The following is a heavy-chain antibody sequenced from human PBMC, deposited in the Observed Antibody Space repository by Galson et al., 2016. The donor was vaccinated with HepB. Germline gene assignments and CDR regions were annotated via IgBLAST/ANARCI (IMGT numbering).Heavy chain of an antibody. V-gene: IGHV3-7*03. Sequence: SLRLSCAASGFSFYNNWWMSWVRQAPGKGLEWVANINQDDSDKNYIDSVRGRFTISRDNAKNSLYPQMNSLTVEDTAVYYCARESSGYSHWGQGTLVTVSS. D-gene: IGHD5-12*01. CDR2: INQDDSDK. CDR3: ARESSGYSH. J-gene: IGHJ4*02. CDR1: GFSFYNNWW.